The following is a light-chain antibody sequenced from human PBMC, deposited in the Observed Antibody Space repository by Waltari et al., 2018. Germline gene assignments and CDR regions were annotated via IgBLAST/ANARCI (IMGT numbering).Light chain of an antibody. V-gene: IGKV3-20*01. J-gene: IGKJ1*01. CDR2: GTS. CDR3: QHYVSLPVT. CDR1: QSVGRS. Sequence: EILLTQSPGTLSLSPGEGATLSCRASQSVGRSLAWYQQKPGQPPRLLIFGTSNRATGIPDRFSGCGSGTDFSLTITRLEPEDVAVYYCQHYVSLPVTFGQGTKVEIK.